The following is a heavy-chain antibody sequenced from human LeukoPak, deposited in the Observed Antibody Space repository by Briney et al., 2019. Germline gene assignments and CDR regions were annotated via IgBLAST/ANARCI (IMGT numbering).Heavy chain of an antibody. CDR2: IRSKAYGGTT. Sequence: QPGGSLRLSCTASGFSFGDYGMSWVRQTPGKGLEWVGFIRSKAYGGTTEYAASVKGRFTISRDDSKSIAYLQMNSLKTEDTAVYYCTRGTAAGRWGQGTLVTVSS. CDR3: TRGTAAGR. J-gene: IGHJ4*02. D-gene: IGHD6-13*01. V-gene: IGHV3-49*04. CDR1: GFSFGDYG.